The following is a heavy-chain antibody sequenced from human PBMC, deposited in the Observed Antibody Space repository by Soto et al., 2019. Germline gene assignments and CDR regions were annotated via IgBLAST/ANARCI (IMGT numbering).Heavy chain of an antibody. Sequence: SETLSLTCAVSGGSISSSNWWSWVRQPLGKGLEWIGEIYHSGSTNYNPSLKSRVTISVDKSKNQFSLKLSSVTAADTAVYYCAIEGSSADYYYYGMDVWGQGTTVTV. CDR1: GGSISSSNW. J-gene: IGHJ6*02. CDR2: IYHSGST. CDR3: AIEGSSADYYYYGMDV. V-gene: IGHV4-4*02. D-gene: IGHD2-2*01.